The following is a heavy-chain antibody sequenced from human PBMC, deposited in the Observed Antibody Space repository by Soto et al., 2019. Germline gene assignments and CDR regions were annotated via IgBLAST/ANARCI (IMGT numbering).Heavy chain of an antibody. CDR2: ISSSSSTI. D-gene: IGHD4-17*01. CDR1: GFTFSSYS. V-gene: IGHV3-48*01. Sequence: GGSLRLSCAASGFTFSSYSMNWVRQAPGKGLEWVSYISSSSSTIYYADSVKGRFTISRDNAKNSLYLQMNSLKASDTAMYYCAKTVKPDYYYYGMDVWGQGTTVTVSS. CDR3: AKTVKPDYYYYGMDV. J-gene: IGHJ6*02.